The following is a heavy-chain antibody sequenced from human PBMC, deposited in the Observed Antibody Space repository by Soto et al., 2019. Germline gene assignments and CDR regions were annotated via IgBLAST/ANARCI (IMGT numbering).Heavy chain of an antibody. J-gene: IGHJ6*02. CDR3: ASPTVTPHYGMDV. D-gene: IGHD4-17*01. V-gene: IGHV3-11*01. CDR1: GFTFSDYY. CDR2: ISSSGSTI. Sequence: QVQLVESGGGLVKPGGSLRLSCAASGFTFSDYYMSWIRQAPGKGLEWVSYISSSGSTIYYADSVKGRFTISRDNAKNSLYLQMNSLRGEDAAVYYGASPTVTPHYGMDVWGQGTTVTVSS.